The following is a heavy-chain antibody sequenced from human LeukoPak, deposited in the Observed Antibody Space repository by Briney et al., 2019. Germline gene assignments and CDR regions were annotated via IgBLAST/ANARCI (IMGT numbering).Heavy chain of an antibody. CDR2: IIPIFGTA. D-gene: IGHD6-6*01. J-gene: IGHJ4*02. CDR3: ARGPTIRIAARPRYYFDY. Sequence: SVKVSCKASGGTFSTYAITWVRQAPGQGLEWMGGIIPIFGTANYAQKFQGRVTITTDESTSTAYMELSSLRSEDTAVYYCARGPTIRIAARPRYYFDYWGQGTLVTVSS. V-gene: IGHV1-69*05. CDR1: GGTFSTYA.